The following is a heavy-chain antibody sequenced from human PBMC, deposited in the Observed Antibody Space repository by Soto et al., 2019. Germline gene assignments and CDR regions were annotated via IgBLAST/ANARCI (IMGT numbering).Heavy chain of an antibody. CDR1: GGSISSYY. J-gene: IGHJ5*02. CDR2: IYYSGST. CDR3: ARGVAVAARQVWFDP. D-gene: IGHD6-19*01. V-gene: IGHV4-59*01. Sequence: SETLSLTCTVSGGSISSYYWSWIRQPPGKGLEWIGYIYYSGSTNYNPSLKSRVTISVDTSKNQFSLKLSSVTAADTAVYYCARGVAVAARQVWFDPWGQGTLVTVSS.